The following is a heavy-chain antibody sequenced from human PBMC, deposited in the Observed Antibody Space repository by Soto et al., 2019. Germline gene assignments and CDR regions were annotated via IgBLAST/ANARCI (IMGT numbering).Heavy chain of an antibody. V-gene: IGHV3-23*01. D-gene: IGHD2-2*01. CDR2: ISGSGGST. CDR3: AKCNLRYCSSPG. Sequence: EVQLLESGGGLVQPGGSLRLSCAASGLTFSSYAMSWVRKAPGKGREWGSAISGSGGSTYYADSVKGRFTISRDNTKNTLYLQMNSLRAEDTAVYYCAKCNLRYCSSPGWGQGTLVTGSS. J-gene: IGHJ4*02. CDR1: GLTFSSYA.